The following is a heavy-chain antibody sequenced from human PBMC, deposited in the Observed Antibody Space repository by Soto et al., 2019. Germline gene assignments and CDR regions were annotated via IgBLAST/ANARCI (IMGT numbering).Heavy chain of an antibody. Sequence: SETLCLTCTVAGGSISSYYWSWIRQPPGKGLEWIGYIYYSGSTNYNPSLKSRVTISVDTSKNQFSLKLSSVTAADTAVYYCAREGYCTNGVCYFAFDIWGQGTMVTVSS. D-gene: IGHD2-8*01. CDR3: AREGYCTNGVCYFAFDI. V-gene: IGHV4-59*01. J-gene: IGHJ3*02. CDR1: GGSISSYY. CDR2: IYYSGST.